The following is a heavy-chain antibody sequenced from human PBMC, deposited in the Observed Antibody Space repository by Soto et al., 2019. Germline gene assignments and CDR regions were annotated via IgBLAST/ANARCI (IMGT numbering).Heavy chain of an antibody. CDR3: ATRGYCGGDCYSGDQYGMDV. Sequence: SETLSLTCTVSGGSISSSSYYWGWIRQPPGKGLEWIGSIYYSGSTYYNPSLKRRVTISVDTSKNQFSLKLSSVTAADTAVYYCATRGYCGGDCYSGDQYGMDVWGQGTTVTVSS. CDR2: IYYSGST. D-gene: IGHD2-21*02. CDR1: GGSISSSSYY. J-gene: IGHJ6*02. V-gene: IGHV4-39*01.